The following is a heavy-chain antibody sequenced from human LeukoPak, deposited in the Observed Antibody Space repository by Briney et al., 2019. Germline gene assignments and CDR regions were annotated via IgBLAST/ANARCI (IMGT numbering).Heavy chain of an antibody. D-gene: IGHD3-10*01. V-gene: IGHV1-18*01. CDR1: GYTFTSYG. Sequence: ASVKVSCKASGYTFTSYGIAWVRQAPGQGLEWMGWIFADQGKTNYEQKLQGRVTMTTDTPTSTAYMDLRSLRPDDTAVYYCLRTHGGYWGQGTPVTVSS. CDR3: LRTHGGY. J-gene: IGHJ4*02. CDR2: IFADQGKT.